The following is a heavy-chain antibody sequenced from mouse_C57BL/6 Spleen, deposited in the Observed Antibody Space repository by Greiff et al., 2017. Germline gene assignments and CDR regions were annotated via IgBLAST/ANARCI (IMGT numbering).Heavy chain of an antibody. CDR3: ARDDGSTPGYFDV. J-gene: IGHJ1*03. Sequence: VQLQQSVAELVRPGASVKLSCTASGFNIKNTYMHWVKQRPEQGLEWIGRIDPANGTTKYAPKFQGKATITADTSSNTAYLQLSSLTSEDTAIYYGARDDGSTPGYFDVWGTGTTVTVSS. CDR2: IDPANGTT. CDR1: GFNIKNTY. D-gene: IGHD1-1*01. V-gene: IGHV14-3*01.